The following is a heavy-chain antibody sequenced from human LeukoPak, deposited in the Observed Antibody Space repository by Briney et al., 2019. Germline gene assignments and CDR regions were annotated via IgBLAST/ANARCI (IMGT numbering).Heavy chain of an antibody. Sequence: PSETLSLTCTVSGGSISSSSYYWGWIRQPPGTGLEWIGSIYYSGSTYYNPSLKSRVTISVDTSKNQFSLKLTSVTSADTAVYFCARGYSATYGKFDPWGQGTLVTVSS. J-gene: IGHJ5*02. CDR1: GGSISSSSYY. CDR3: ARGYSATYGKFDP. V-gene: IGHV4-39*07. D-gene: IGHD1-26*01. CDR2: IYYSGST.